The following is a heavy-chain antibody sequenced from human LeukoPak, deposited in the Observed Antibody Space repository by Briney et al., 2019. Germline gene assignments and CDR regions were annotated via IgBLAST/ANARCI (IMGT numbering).Heavy chain of an antibody. J-gene: IGHJ6*03. CDR3: ARDVGGYDFWSGFPYYYMDV. CDR2: ISSSSSYI. CDR1: GFTFSSYS. V-gene: IGHV3-21*01. Sequence: GGSLRLSCAASGFTFSSYSMNWVRQAPGKGLEWVSSISSSSSYIYYADSVKGRFTISRVNAKNSLYLQMNSLRAEDTAVYYCARDVGGYDFWSGFPYYYMDVWGKGTTVTVSS. D-gene: IGHD3-3*01.